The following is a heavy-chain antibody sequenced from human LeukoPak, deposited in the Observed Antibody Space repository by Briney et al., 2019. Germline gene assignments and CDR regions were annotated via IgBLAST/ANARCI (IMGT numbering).Heavy chain of an antibody. CDR1: GFTFSIYG. D-gene: IGHD3-10*01. Sequence: GGSLRLSCAASGFTFSIYGMNWVRQAQGKGLEWVANIKQDGSEKYYVDSVKGRFTISRVNAKNSLYLQMNSLRAEDTAVYYCARYFGEFDYWGQGTLVTVPS. CDR3: ARYFGEFDY. V-gene: IGHV3-7*01. CDR2: IKQDGSEK. J-gene: IGHJ4*02.